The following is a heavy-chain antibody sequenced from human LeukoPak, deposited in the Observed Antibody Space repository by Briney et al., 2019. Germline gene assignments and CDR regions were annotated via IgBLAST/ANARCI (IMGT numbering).Heavy chain of an antibody. CDR1: GFTFSSYW. Sequence: PGGSLRLSCAASGFTFSSYWMSWVRQAPGQGLEWVANIKQDGSEKYYVDSVKGRFTISRDNAKNSLYLQMNSLRAEDTAVYYCARVSVGATRDAFDIWGQGTMVTVSS. J-gene: IGHJ3*02. CDR3: ARVSVGATRDAFDI. V-gene: IGHV3-7*01. D-gene: IGHD1-26*01. CDR2: IKQDGSEK.